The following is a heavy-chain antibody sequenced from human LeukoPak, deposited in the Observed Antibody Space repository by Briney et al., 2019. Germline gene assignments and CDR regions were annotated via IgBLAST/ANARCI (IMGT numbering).Heavy chain of an antibody. CDR3: ARLRFLPSTDAFDI. CDR2: IIPIFGTA. Sequence: SVKVSCKASGGTFSSYAISWVRQAPGQGLEWMGGIIPIFGTANYAQKFQGRVTITTDESTSTAYMELSSLRSEDTAVYYCARLRFLPSTDAFDIWGQGTMVTVSS. J-gene: IGHJ3*02. V-gene: IGHV1-69*05. CDR1: GGTFSSYA. D-gene: IGHD3-3*01.